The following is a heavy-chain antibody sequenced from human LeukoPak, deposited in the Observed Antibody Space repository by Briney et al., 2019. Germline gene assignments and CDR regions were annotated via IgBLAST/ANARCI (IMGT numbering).Heavy chain of an antibody. D-gene: IGHD2-21*01. V-gene: IGHV3-23*01. CDR3: AKAPVTSCRGAYCYPFDS. CDR1: GFTFNNYA. J-gene: IGHJ4*02. CDR2: ISDSGGST. Sequence: GGSLRLSCAASGFTFNNYAMSWVRLAPGKGLEWVSAISDSGGSTYYADSVKGRFTISRDNSKNTLYLQMNSLRAEDAAVYFCAKAPVTSCRGAYCYPFDSWGQGTLVTVSS.